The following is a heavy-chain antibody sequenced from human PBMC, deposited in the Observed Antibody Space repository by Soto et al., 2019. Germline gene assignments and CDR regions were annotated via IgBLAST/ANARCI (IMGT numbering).Heavy chain of an antibody. CDR3: AHSAAVSDAFDI. V-gene: IGHV2-5*02. Sequence: QITLKESGPTLVKPTQTLTLTCTFSGFSLRISGVGVGWIRQPPGKVLEWLALIYWDDDKRDSPSLKSRLTITRDTSKNEVVLTMTNMDPVDTATYYCAHSAAVSDAFDIWGQGTMVTVSS. CDR2: IYWDDDK. J-gene: IGHJ3*02. D-gene: IGHD2-15*01. CDR1: GFSLRISGVG.